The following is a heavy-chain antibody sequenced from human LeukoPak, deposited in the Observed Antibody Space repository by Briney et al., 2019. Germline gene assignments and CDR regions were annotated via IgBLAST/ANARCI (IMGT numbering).Heavy chain of an antibody. Sequence: GASVKVSCKASGYTFTGYYMHWVRQAPGQGLEWMGWINPNSGGTNYAQKFQGRVTMTRDTSVNTAYMELSRLRSDDTAVYYCASDSGYIVATYYFDYWGQGTLVTVSS. D-gene: IGHD5-12*01. CDR2: INPNSGGT. CDR1: GYTFTGYY. J-gene: IGHJ4*02. CDR3: ASDSGYIVATYYFDY. V-gene: IGHV1-2*02.